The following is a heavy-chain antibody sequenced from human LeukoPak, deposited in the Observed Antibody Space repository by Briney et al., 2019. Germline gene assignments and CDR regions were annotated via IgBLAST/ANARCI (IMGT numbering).Heavy chain of an antibody. V-gene: IGHV1-18*01. CDR3: ARVNGDMFGVVIPNDY. CDR2: ISAYNGNT. J-gene: IGHJ4*02. D-gene: IGHD3-3*01. CDR1: GCTFTSYG. Sequence: ASVKVSCKASGCTFTSYGISWVRQAPGQGLEWMGWISAYNGNTNYAQKLQGRVTMTTDTSTSTAYMELRSLRSDDTAVYYCARVNGDMFGVVIPNDYWGQGTLVTVSS.